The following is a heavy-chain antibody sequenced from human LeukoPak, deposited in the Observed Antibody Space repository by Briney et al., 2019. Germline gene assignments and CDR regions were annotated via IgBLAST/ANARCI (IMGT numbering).Heavy chain of an antibody. Sequence: PSETLSLTCTVSGGSISSSSYYWGWIRQPPGKGLEWIGSIYYSGSTYYNPSLKSRVTISVDTSKNQFSLKLSSVTAADTAVYYCAGRDCSSTSCYFYYYGMDVWGQGTTVTVSS. CDR3: AGRDCSSTSCYFYYYGMDV. CDR1: GGSISSSSYY. CDR2: IYYSGST. J-gene: IGHJ6*02. V-gene: IGHV4-39*01. D-gene: IGHD2-2*01.